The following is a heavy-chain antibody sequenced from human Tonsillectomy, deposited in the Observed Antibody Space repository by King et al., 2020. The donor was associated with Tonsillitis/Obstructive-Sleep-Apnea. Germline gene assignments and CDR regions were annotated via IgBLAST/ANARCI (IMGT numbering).Heavy chain of an antibody. D-gene: IGHD3-10*01. V-gene: IGHV3-33*01. Sequence: VQLVQSGGGVVQPGRSLRLSCAASGFNFSTYGMHWVRQAPGKGLEWVAAIWYDRSNTYYADSLKGRFTISRDNSKKTLFLQMNSLRAEDTALYYCARDDFYGSGSYRYYYGLDVWGQGTTVTVSS. CDR3: ARDDFYGSGSYRYYYGLDV. CDR2: IWYDRSNT. CDR1: GFNFSTYG. J-gene: IGHJ6*02.